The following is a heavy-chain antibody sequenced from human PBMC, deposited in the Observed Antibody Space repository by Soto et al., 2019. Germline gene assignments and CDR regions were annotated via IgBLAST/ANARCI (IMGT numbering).Heavy chain of an antibody. J-gene: IGHJ4*02. Sequence: EVQLVESGGGLVQPGGSLRLSCAAYGFTFSDYWMTWVRQALGKGLEWVASINQDGSDRRSVDSVRGRFTVSRDNAKNSLFLQMNSLRVEDTAVYYCARLYASVTTIDYWGQGTLATVSS. D-gene: IGHD2-2*01. CDR1: GFTFSDYW. CDR3: ARLYASVTTIDY. V-gene: IGHV3-7*01. CDR2: INQDGSDR.